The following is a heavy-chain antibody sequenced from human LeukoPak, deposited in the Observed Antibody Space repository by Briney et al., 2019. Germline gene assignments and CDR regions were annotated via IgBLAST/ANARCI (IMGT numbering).Heavy chain of an antibody. CDR3: ATDRHLMGQAFDI. Sequence: ASVKVSCKASGYTFTSYYMHWVRQAPGQGLEWMGIINPSGGITIYAQKFQGRVTMTEDTSTDTAYMELSSLRSEDTAVYYCATDRHLMGQAFDIWGQGTMVTVSS. D-gene: IGHD3-16*01. CDR1: GYTFTSYY. CDR2: INPSGGIT. J-gene: IGHJ3*02. V-gene: IGHV1-46*01.